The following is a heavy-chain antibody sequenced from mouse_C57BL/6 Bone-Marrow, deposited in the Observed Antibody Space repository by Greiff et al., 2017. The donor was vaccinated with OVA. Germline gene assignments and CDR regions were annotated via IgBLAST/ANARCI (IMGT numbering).Heavy chain of an antibody. CDR1: GFTIKDDY. J-gene: IGHJ3*01. D-gene: IGHD2-10*01. CDR2: IDPENGDT. V-gene: IGHV14-4*01. Sequence: VQLKESGAELVRPGASVKLSCTASGFTIKDDYMHWVKQRAEQGLEWIGCIDPENGDTEYASKFQGKATITADTSSNPAYLQLRSLTSEDTAVYYGTNAYRRTGFAGWGQGTLVTVSA. CDR3: TNAYRRTGFAG.